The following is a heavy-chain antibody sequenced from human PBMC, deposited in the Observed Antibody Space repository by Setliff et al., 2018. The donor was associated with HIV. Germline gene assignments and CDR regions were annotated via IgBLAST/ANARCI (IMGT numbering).Heavy chain of an antibody. Sequence: SVKVSCKASGYTFTYCSLHWLQQAPGQGLERMRWITLYNGNTNYAKKFQSRVTITRDMSLRTAYIELSSLRSEDSAVYYWVPLLLAVAGTRFSGFLDYWGQGTLVTVS. CDR2: ITLYNGNT. J-gene: IGHJ4*02. CDR3: VPLLLAVAGTRFSGFLDY. D-gene: IGHD6-19*01. V-gene: IGHV1-45*02. CDR1: GYTFTYCS.